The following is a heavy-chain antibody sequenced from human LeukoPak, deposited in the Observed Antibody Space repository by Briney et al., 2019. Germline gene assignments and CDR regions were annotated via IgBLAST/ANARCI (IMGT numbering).Heavy chain of an antibody. CDR3: ARAPLKDGMDV. CDR1: GFTFSSYE. Sequence: GGSLRLSCAASGFTFSSYEKNWVRQAPGKGLEWISYISSSGSSIYYADSVKGRFTISRDNAKNSLYLQMNSLRGEDTAVYYCARAPLKDGMDVWGQGTTVTVSS. V-gene: IGHV3-48*03. CDR2: ISSSGSSI. J-gene: IGHJ6*02.